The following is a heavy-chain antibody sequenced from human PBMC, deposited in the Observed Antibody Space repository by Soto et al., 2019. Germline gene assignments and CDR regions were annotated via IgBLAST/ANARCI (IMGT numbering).Heavy chain of an antibody. CDR2: INHSGST. CDR3: ARFKNRGGDYSTYYYYGMDV. V-gene: IGHV4-34*01. Sequence: SETLSLTCAVYGGSFSCYYWSWIRQPPGKGLEWIGEINHSGSTNYNPSLKSRVTISVDTSKNQFSLKLSSVTAADTAVYYCARFKNRGGDYSTYYYYGMDVWGQGTTVTVSS. J-gene: IGHJ6*02. CDR1: GGSFSCYY. D-gene: IGHD2-21*02.